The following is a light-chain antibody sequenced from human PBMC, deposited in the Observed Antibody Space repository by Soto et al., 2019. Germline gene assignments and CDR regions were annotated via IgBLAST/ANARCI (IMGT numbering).Light chain of an antibody. CDR1: QSIGTW. Sequence: DIQMTQSPSTLSASVGDRVTITCRASQSIGTWVAWYQQKPGEAPKFLIYDVSTLDSWVPSRFSGSGSGTDFTLTISSLQPEDFATYYCQQSYSTPWTFGQGTKVDIK. CDR2: DVS. CDR3: QQSYSTPWT. V-gene: IGKV1-5*01. J-gene: IGKJ1*01.